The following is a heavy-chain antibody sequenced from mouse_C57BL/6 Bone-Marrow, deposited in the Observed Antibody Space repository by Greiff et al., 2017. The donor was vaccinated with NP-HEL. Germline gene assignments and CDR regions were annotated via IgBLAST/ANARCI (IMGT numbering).Heavy chain of an antibody. V-gene: IGHV1-42*01. CDR3: ARHEGRWYWDYFDY. Sequence: VQLKESGPELVKPGASVKISCKASGYSFTGYYMNWVKQSPEKSLEWIGEINPSTGGTTYNQKFKAKATLTVDKSSSTAYMQLKSLTSEDSAFYYCARHEGRWYWDYFDYWGQGTTLTVSS. CDR1: GYSFTGYY. D-gene: IGHD2-1*01. CDR2: INPSTGGT. J-gene: IGHJ2*01.